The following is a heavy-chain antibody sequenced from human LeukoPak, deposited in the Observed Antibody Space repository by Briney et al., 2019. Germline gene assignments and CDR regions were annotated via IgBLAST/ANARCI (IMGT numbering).Heavy chain of an antibody. CDR3: ARYYYDSSGYYYGY. D-gene: IGHD3-22*01. CDR1: GFTFSSYA. CDR2: ISSNGGST. V-gene: IGHV3-64*01. J-gene: IGHJ4*02. Sequence: PGRSLRLSSAASGFTFSSYAMHWVRQAPGKGLEYVSAISSNGGSTYYANSVKGRFTISRDNSKNTLYLQMGSLRAEDMAVYYCARYYYDSSGYYYGYWGQGTLVTASS.